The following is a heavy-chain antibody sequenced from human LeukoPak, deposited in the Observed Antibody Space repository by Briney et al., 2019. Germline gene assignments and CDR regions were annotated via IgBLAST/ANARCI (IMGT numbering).Heavy chain of an antibody. Sequence: PSETLSLTCTVSGGSISSYYWSWIRQPPGKGLEWIGRIYTSGSTTYNPSLKSRVTMSVDTSKSQFSLNLMSVTAADTAVYYCTRDTGTTGEVKFDPWGQGILVTVSS. V-gene: IGHV4-4*07. CDR3: TRDTGTTGEVKFDP. CDR2: IYTSGST. J-gene: IGHJ5*02. CDR1: GGSISSYY. D-gene: IGHD4-17*01.